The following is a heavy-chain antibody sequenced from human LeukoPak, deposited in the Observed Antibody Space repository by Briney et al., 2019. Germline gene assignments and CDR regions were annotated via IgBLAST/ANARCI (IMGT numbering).Heavy chain of an antibody. CDR3: AKEARGSKWTGFDY. J-gene: IGHJ4*02. D-gene: IGHD6-13*01. Sequence: GGSLRLSCAASGFTFDDYSIHWVRQAPGKGLEWVSLINKDGDTTYYADSVRGRFTISRDNRQDSLFLQMNSLRTEDTALYYCAKEARGSKWTGFDYWGQGTLVTVSS. CDR1: GFTFDDYS. CDR2: INKDGDTT. V-gene: IGHV3-43*01.